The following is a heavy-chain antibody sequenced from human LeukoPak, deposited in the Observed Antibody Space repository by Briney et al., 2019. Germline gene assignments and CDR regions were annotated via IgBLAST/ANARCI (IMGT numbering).Heavy chain of an antibody. Sequence: SETLSLTCAVSGYSISSGYYWGWIRQPPGKGLEWIGSIYHSGSTYYNLSLKSRVTISVDTSTNEFSLKLRSVTAADTAVYFCARFGYYYDSSGYYEKYYFDSWGQGTLVTVSS. CDR3: ARFGYYYDSSGYYEKYYFDS. CDR1: GYSISSGYY. V-gene: IGHV4-38-2*01. CDR2: IYHSGST. J-gene: IGHJ4*02. D-gene: IGHD3-22*01.